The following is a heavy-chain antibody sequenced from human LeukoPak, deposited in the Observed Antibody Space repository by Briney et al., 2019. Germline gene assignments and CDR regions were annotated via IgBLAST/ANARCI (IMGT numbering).Heavy chain of an antibody. J-gene: IGHJ6*02. CDR2: IYYSGST. CDR1: GGSISSGGYY. D-gene: IGHD3/OR15-3a*01. V-gene: IGHV4-31*03. Sequence: PSETLSLTCTVSGGSISSGGYYWSWIRQHPGKGLEWIGYIYYSGSTYYNPSLKSRVTISVDTSKNQFSLKLSSVTAADTAVYYCARVWTTGYYGMDVWGQGTTVTVSS. CDR3: ARVWTTGYYGMDV.